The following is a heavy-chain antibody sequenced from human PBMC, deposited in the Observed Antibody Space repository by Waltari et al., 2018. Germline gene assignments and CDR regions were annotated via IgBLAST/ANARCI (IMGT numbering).Heavy chain of an antibody. CDR3: ARERRYSGSYYNY. CDR2: INHSGNT. CDR1: GGSFSGYY. D-gene: IGHD1-26*01. V-gene: IGHV4-34*01. Sequence: QVQLQQWGAGLLKPSETLSLTCAVYGGSFSGYYWSWIRQPPGKGLEWIGEINHSGNTNYNPSLKSRVTISVDTSKNQFSLKLSSVTAADTAVYYCARERRYSGSYYNYWGQGTLVTVSS. J-gene: IGHJ4*02.